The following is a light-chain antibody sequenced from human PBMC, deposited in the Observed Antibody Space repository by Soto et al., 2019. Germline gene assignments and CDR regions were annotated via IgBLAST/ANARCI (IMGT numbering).Light chain of an antibody. J-gene: IGLJ3*02. CDR1: NIGSKS. CDR3: QVWDSSSDHPV. V-gene: IGLV3-21*04. Sequence: SYELTQPPSVSVAPGKTATITCGENNIGSKSVHWYQQKPGQAPVLVIYYDNDRPSGIPERFSGSSSGNTATLSISRVEAGDEADYYCQVWDSSSDHPVFGGGTKLTVL. CDR2: YDN.